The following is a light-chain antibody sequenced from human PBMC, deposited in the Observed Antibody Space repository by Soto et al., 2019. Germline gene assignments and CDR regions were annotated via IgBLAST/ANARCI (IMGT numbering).Light chain of an antibody. Sequence: IQMTQSPSSLTASVGDRVTITCRASQGISNYLAWYQQKPGKVPKLLIYAASTLQSGVPSRFSGSGSGTDFTLTISSLQPEDVATYYCQKYNSAPLFTFGPGTKVDIK. CDR3: QKYNSAPLFT. CDR1: QGISNY. J-gene: IGKJ3*01. CDR2: AAS. V-gene: IGKV1-27*01.